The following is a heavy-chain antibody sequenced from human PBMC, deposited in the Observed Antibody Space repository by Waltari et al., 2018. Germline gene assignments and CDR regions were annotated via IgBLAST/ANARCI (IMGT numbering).Heavy chain of an antibody. V-gene: IGHV4-4*07. CDR2: IYTSGST. CDR1: GGSISSYY. D-gene: IGHD3-10*01. Sequence: QVQLQESGPGLVKPSETLSLTCTVSGGSISSYYWSWIRQPAGKGLEWIGRIYTSGSTNYNPSLKSRVTRSVDTSKNQFSLKLSSVTAADTAVYYCARDGAVITMVRGVARGWFDPWGQGTLVTVSS. CDR3: ARDGAVITMVRGVARGWFDP. J-gene: IGHJ5*02.